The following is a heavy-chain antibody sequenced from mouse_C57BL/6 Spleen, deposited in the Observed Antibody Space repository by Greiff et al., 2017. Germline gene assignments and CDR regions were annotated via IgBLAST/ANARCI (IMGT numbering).Heavy chain of an antibody. Sequence: VQLQQSGAELVKPGASVKISCKASGYAFSSYWMNWVKPRPGKGLEWIGQIYPGDGDTNYNGKFTGKATLTADKSSSTAYMQLSSLTSVDSAVYFCAREGLITTGGYVDVWGTGTTVTVSS. CDR2: IYPGDGDT. D-gene: IGHD1-1*01. V-gene: IGHV1-80*01. J-gene: IGHJ1*03. CDR1: GYAFSSYW. CDR3: AREGLITTGGYVDV.